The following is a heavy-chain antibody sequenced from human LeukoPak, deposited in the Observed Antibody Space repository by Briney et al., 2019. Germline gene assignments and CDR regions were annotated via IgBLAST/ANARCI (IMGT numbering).Heavy chain of an antibody. CDR1: GYTFPSYD. V-gene: IGHV1-8*01. CDR3: ARGIIAYWQFDY. Sequence: ASVKVSCKASGYTFPSYDINWVRQATGQGLEWMGWMNPNSGNTGYAQKFRGRVTMTRNTSITTAYMELNSLRSEDTAVYYCARGIIAYWQFDYWGQGSLLTVSS. J-gene: IGHJ4*02. CDR2: MNPNSGNT. D-gene: IGHD3-3*02.